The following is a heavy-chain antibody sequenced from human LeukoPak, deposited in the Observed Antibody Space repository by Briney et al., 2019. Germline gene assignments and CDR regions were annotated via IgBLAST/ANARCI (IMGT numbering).Heavy chain of an antibody. Sequence: ASVKVSCKASGYTFTSYDINWVRQATGQGLEWMGWMNPNSGNTGYAQKFQGRVTMTRNTSISTAYMELSGLRSEDTAVYYCARGRRKSSSWFGHFDYWGQGTLVTVSS. V-gene: IGHV1-8*01. CDR3: ARGRRKSSSWFGHFDY. CDR1: GYTFTSYD. CDR2: MNPNSGNT. J-gene: IGHJ4*02. D-gene: IGHD6-13*01.